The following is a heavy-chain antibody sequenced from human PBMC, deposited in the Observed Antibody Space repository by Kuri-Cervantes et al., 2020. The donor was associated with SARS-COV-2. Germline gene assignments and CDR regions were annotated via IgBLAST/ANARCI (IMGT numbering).Heavy chain of an antibody. Sequence: GESLKISCAASGFTFSTYTMNWVRQAPGKGLEWVSYISSSSGTEYYADSVRGRFTISRDNAKNSLYLRMNSLRDEDTAVYYCARGYDYSNYVYFDYWGREALVTVSS. CDR1: GFTFSTYT. V-gene: IGHV3-48*02. CDR2: ISSSSGTE. J-gene: IGHJ4*02. CDR3: ARGYDYSNYVYFDY. D-gene: IGHD4-11*01.